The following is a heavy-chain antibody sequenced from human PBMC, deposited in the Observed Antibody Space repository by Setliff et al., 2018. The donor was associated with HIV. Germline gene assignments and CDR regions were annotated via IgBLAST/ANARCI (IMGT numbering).Heavy chain of an antibody. CDR3: ARASLGDSGSYYYSY. Sequence: GASVKVSCKASGGTFSSYRISWVRQAPGQGLEYMGGVIPGLGTAHYAQRFQGRVTITADESTSTVYMDLSSLRSEDTAMYYCARASLGDSGSYYYSYWGQGTLVTVSS. CDR2: VIPGLGTA. V-gene: IGHV1-69*13. CDR1: GGTFSSYR. J-gene: IGHJ4*02. D-gene: IGHD3-22*01.